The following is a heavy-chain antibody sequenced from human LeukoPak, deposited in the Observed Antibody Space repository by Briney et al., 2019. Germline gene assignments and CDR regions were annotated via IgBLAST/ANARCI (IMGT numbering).Heavy chain of an antibody. D-gene: IGHD1-26*01. CDR1: GRTFSSYA. J-gene: IGHJ3*02. CDR3: ARDLIGGIVGATDDVFDI. V-gene: IGHV1-69*04. CDR2: IIPIFAIA. Sequence: GASVKVSCKASGRTFSSYAISWVRQAPGQGLEWMGTIIPIFAIANYAQKCEGRATITADKSTRTAYMELSSLRSEDTAVYYCARDLIGGIVGATDDVFDIWGQGKMVTVSS.